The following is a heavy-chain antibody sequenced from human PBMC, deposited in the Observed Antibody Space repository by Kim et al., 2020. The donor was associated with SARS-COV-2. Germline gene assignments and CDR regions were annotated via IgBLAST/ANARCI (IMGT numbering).Heavy chain of an antibody. Sequence: GGSLRLSCAASGFTFDDYTMHWVRQAPGKGLEWVSLISWDGGSTYYADSVKGRFTISRDNSKNSLYLQMNSLRTEDTALYYCAKDNLVVIPPNYYYYYGMDVWGQETTVTVSS. V-gene: IGHV3-43*01. CDR2: ISWDGGST. J-gene: IGHJ6*02. CDR1: GFTFDDYT. D-gene: IGHD3-22*01. CDR3: AKDNLVVIPPNYYYYYGMDV.